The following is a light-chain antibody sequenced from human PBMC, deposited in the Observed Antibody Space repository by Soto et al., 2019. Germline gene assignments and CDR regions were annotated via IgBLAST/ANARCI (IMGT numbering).Light chain of an antibody. Sequence: VITQSPATLSVSPGHTVTLSCRANQTITSNLAWYQQKPGQAPRLLIYGASTRATGIPVRFSGSGSGTEFTLTISSLQSEDFAVYYCQHYNNWIAPFGRGTKVDIK. CDR1: QTITSN. CDR3: QHYNNWIAP. J-gene: IGKJ4*01. V-gene: IGKV3-15*01. CDR2: GAS.